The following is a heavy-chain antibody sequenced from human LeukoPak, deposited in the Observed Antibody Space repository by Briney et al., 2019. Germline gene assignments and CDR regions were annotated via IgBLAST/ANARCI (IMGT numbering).Heavy chain of an antibody. CDR1: GFIFSSYS. Sequence: GGSLRLSCAASGFIFSSYSMNWVRQAPEKGLEWISYISSSSSIIYYADSVTGRFTISRDNAKNSLYLQMNGLRDEDTALYYCARDSGGGFDPWGQGTLVTLSS. CDR3: ARDSGGGFDP. V-gene: IGHV3-48*02. J-gene: IGHJ5*02. CDR2: ISSSSSII. D-gene: IGHD3-16*01.